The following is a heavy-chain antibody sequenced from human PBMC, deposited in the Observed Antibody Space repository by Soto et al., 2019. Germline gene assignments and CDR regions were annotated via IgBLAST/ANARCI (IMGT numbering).Heavy chain of an antibody. D-gene: IGHD1-26*01. J-gene: IGHJ4*02. CDR3: ARREATDGVLDF. V-gene: IGHV3-74*01. CDR2: INGDGSAT. CDR1: GFTFSIYW. Sequence: PGGSLRLSCAASGFTFSIYWMHWVRQAPGKGLVWVSRINGDGSATNYADSVKGRFTISRDNAKNTLHLQMNSLRAEDTVLYYCARREATDGVLDFWGQGTLVTVSS.